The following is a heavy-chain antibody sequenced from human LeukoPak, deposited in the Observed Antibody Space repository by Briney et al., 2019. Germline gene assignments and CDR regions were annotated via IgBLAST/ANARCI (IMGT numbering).Heavy chain of an antibody. CDR2: IYPGDSDT. CDR1: GYTFTNYW. V-gene: IGHV5-51*01. CDR3: ARRDYGGFSHYFDY. J-gene: IGHJ4*02. Sequence: GESLKISCKGSGYTFTNYWIAWVRQMPGKGLEWMGIIYPGDSDTRFSPSFQGQVTISADKSISIAYLQWSSLRASDTAMYYCARRDYGGFSHYFDYWGQGTPVTVS. D-gene: IGHD4-23*01.